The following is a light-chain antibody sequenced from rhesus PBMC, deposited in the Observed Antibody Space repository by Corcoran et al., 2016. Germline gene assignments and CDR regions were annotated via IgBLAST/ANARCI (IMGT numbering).Light chain of an antibody. CDR3: SSYAGSNTFDV. CDR1: SSDIGGYNY. CDR2: EVS. J-gene: IGLJ6*01. Sequence: QAALTQPRSVSGSLGQSVTISCTGTSSDIGGYNYVSWYQHHPGTAPKLMISEVSKRPSGVSDRFSGSKSGNTASLTISGLQAEDEADYYCSSYAGSNTFDVFGSGTKLTVL. V-gene: IGLV2-32*02.